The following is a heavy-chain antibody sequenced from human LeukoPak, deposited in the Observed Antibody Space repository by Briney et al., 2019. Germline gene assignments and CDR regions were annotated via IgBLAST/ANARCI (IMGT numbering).Heavy chain of an antibody. V-gene: IGHV4-31*03. CDR1: GGSISSGGYY. CDR2: IYYSGST. J-gene: IGHJ1*01. CDR3: ARVGYYYDSSGRAEYFQH. D-gene: IGHD3-22*01. Sequence: SQTLFLTCTVSGGSISSGGYYWSWIRQHPGKGLEWIGYIYYSGSTYYNPSLKSRVTISVDTSKNQFSLKLSSVTAADTAVYYCARVGYYYDSSGRAEYFQHWGQGTLVTVSS.